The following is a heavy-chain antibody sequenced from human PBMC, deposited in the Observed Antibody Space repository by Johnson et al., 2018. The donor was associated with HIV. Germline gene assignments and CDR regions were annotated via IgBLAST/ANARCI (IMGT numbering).Heavy chain of an antibody. V-gene: IGHV3-13*01. J-gene: IGHJ3*02. Sequence: VQLVESGGGLVQPGGSLRLSCAASGFTFSTYDMHWVRQAPGKGLEWVSFIGTIGDTQYAGSVKGRFTTSRENAKNSFFLQMNSLRDADTAVYYCARGLGWETNLAFDIWGQGTMVTVSS. CDR2: IGTIGDT. CDR3: ARGLGWETNLAFDI. CDR1: GFTFSTYD. D-gene: IGHD4-23*01.